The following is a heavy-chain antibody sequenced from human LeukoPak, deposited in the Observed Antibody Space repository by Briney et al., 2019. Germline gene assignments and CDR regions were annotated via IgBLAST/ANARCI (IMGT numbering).Heavy chain of an antibody. CDR3: ARDRGLFDY. D-gene: IGHD3-10*01. J-gene: IGHJ4*02. V-gene: IGHV3-23*01. CDR1: GFTFSSYA. Sequence: GGSLRLSCAASGFTFSSYAMSWVRQAPGKGLEWVSAISGSGGSTYYADSVKGRFTISRDNAKNSLYLQMNSLRAEDTAVYYCARDRGLFDYWGQGTLVTVSS. CDR2: ISGSGGST.